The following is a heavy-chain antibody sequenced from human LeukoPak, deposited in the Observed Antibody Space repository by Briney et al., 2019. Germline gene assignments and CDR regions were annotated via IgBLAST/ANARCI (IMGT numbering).Heavy chain of an antibody. Sequence: SETLSLTCTVSGVFISSYYWSWIRRPPGKGLEWLGYIYYSGSTNYNPSLKSRVTISVETSKNQFSLKLSSVTAADTAVYYCARDRFDRWELHWFEPGGQGTRVTVSS. CDR1: GVFISSYY. CDR2: IYYSGST. D-gene: IGHD1-26*01. CDR3: ARDRFDRWELHWFEP. J-gene: IGHJ5*02. V-gene: IGHV4-59*01.